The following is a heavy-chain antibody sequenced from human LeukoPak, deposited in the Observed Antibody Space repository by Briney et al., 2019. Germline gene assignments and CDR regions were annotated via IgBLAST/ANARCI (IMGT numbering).Heavy chain of an antibody. CDR3: ARALKYYDSSGYWSSGAFDI. CDR1: GGSFSGYY. D-gene: IGHD3-22*01. V-gene: IGHV4-34*01. J-gene: IGHJ3*02. Sequence: SETLSLTCAVYGGSFSGYYWSWIRQPPGKGLEWIGEINRSGSTNYNPSLKSRVTISVDTSKNQFSLKLSSVTAADTAVYYCARALKYYDSSGYWSSGAFDIWGQGTMVTVSS. CDR2: INRSGST.